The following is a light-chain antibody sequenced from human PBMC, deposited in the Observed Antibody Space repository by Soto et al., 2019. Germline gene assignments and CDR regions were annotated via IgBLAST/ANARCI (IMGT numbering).Light chain of an antibody. J-gene: IGKJ1*01. CDR3: QQFYSNPQT. CDR1: QSVFYSSNNKNY. Sequence: DIVMTQSPDSLAVSLGERATINCKSSQSVFYSSNNKNYLAWYQQKPGQPPKLLIYWASTREFGVPDRFSGSGSGTDFTLTISSLQAEDVAVYYCQQFYSNPQTFGQGTKVDI. CDR2: WAS. V-gene: IGKV4-1*01.